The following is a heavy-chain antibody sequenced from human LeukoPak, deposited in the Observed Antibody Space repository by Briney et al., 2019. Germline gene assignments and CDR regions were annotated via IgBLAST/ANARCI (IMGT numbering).Heavy chain of an antibody. CDR3: ARGDYYYYMDV. V-gene: IGHV3-20*04. J-gene: IGHJ6*03. Sequence: GGSLTLSCAASGYTFNDHGMSWVRQAPGKGLEWVSGINWNGGSTGYADSVKGRFTISRDNAKNSLYLQMNSLRAEDTALYYCARGDYYYYMDVWGKGATVTVSS. CDR2: INWNGGST. CDR1: GYTFNDHG.